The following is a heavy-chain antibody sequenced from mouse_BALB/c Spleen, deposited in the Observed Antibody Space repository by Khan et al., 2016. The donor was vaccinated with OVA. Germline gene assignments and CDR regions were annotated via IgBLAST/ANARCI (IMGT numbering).Heavy chain of an antibody. J-gene: IGHJ2*01. Sequence: VQLKESGPGLLKPSQSLSLSCTVTGYSFTSYYISYFIRHPPENLLWFMAYIGYSSNTYSNPSLKSRITITRDTSKNQCYLQLSSLTSEDTATYYCASGRLFVRNHEYFDYWGQGTTLTVSS. CDR2: IGYSSNT. V-gene: IGHV3-2*02. CDR1: GYSFTSYYI. D-gene: IGHD1-1*01. CDR3: ASGRLFVRNHEYFDY.